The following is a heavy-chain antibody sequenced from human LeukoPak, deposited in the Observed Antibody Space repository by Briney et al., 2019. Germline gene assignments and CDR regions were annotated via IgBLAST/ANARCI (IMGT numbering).Heavy chain of an antibody. V-gene: IGHV3-30-3*01. Sequence: PGRSLRLSCAASGFTFSSYAMHWVRQAPGKGLEWVAVISYDGSNKYYADSVKGRFTISGDNSKNTLYLQMNSLRAEDTAVYYCARETEDGYNYVNYWGQGTLVTVSS. CDR2: ISYDGSNK. CDR1: GFTFSSYA. CDR3: ARETEDGYNYVNY. D-gene: IGHD5-24*01. J-gene: IGHJ4*02.